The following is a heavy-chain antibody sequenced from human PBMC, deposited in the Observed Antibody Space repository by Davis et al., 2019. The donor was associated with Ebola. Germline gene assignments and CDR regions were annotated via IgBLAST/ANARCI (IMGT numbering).Heavy chain of an antibody. V-gene: IGHV3-13*01. Sequence: PGGSLRLSCAASGFTFSSYDMHWVRQATGKGLEWVSAIGTAGDTYYPGSVKGRFTISRENAKNSLYLQMNSLRAEDTAVYYCARAETTNPYSLDYWGQGTLVTVSS. CDR1: GFTFSSYD. D-gene: IGHD2-15*01. CDR3: ARAETTNPYSLDY. CDR2: IGTAGDT. J-gene: IGHJ4*02.